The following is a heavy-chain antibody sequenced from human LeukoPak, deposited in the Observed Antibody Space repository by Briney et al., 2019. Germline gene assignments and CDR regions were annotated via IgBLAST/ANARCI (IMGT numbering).Heavy chain of an antibody. J-gene: IGHJ5*02. CDR2: MNPSGGST. CDR3: ARSTQYYYDSSGYYHMAGGWFDP. V-gene: IGHV1-46*01. CDR1: GYTFTSYY. Sequence: ASVKVSCKASGYTFTSYYMHWVRQAPGQGLEWMGIMNPSGGSTRNAQKFQGRVTMTRDTSTSTVYMELRSLRSDDTAVYYCARSTQYYYDSSGYYHMAGGWFDPWGQGTLVTVSS. D-gene: IGHD3-22*01.